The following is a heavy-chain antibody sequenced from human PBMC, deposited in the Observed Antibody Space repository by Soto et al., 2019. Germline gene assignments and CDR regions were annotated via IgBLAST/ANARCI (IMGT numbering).Heavy chain of an antibody. V-gene: IGHV1-69*13. CDR3: ARDGGRHSGGIDY. CDR2: IIPIFGTA. CDR1: GGTFSSYS. Sequence: GASVKVSCKASGGTFSSYSINWVRQAPGQGLEWMGEIIPIFGTANYAQKFQGRVTITADESTSTAYVELSSLRSEDTAVYYCARDGGRHSGGIDYWGQGTLVTVSS. J-gene: IGHJ4*02. D-gene: IGHD1-26*01.